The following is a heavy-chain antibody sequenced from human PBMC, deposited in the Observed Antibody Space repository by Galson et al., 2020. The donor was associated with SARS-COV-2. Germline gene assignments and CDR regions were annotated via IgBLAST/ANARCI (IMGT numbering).Heavy chain of an antibody. J-gene: IGHJ1*01. CDR2: IKSKAYGETT. Sequence: GGSLRLSCTASGFTFGDYAMSWFRQAPGKGLEWVGFIKSKAYGETTQYAASVKGRFILSREDSKSIAYLQMNSLKTEDTAVYYCARDQAGSWWGQGTLVTVSS. D-gene: IGHD3-10*01. CDR3: ARDQAGSW. CDR1: GFTFGDYA. V-gene: IGHV3-49*03.